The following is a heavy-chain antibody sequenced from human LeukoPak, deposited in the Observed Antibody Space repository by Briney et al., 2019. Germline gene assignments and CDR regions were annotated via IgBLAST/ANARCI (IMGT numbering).Heavy chain of an antibody. CDR1: GYSISSGYY. Sequence: SETLSLTCTVSGYSISSGYYWGWIRQPPGKGLEWIGSVYHSGSTFYSPSLKSRVTVSVDTSKNQFSLKLSSVTAADTAVYYCARTREYDYYYYYMDVWGKGTTATVSS. CDR3: ARTREYDYYYYYMDV. J-gene: IGHJ6*03. D-gene: IGHD3-10*01. V-gene: IGHV4-38-2*02. CDR2: VYHSGST.